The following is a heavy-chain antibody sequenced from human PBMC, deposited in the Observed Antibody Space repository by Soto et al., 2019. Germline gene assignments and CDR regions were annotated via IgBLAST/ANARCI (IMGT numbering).Heavy chain of an antibody. CDR3: ARELEQPSLLQDYYYGMDV. Sequence: PGGSLRLSCAASGFTFSSYAMHWVRQAPGKGLEWVAVISYDGSNKYYADSVKGRFTISRDNSKNTLYLQMNSLRAEDTAVYYCARELEQPSLLQDYYYGMDVWGQGTTVTVSS. CDR2: ISYDGSNK. CDR1: GFTFSSYA. J-gene: IGHJ6*02. V-gene: IGHV3-30-3*01. D-gene: IGHD6-13*01.